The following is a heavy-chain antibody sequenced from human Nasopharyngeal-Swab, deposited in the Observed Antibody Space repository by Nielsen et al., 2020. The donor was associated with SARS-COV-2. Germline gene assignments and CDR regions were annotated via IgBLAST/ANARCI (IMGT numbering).Heavy chain of an antibody. CDR3: ARSEGYCSGGSCLGGYGMDV. CDR2: MNPNSGNT. J-gene: IGHJ6*02. D-gene: IGHD2-15*01. V-gene: IGHV1-8*01. Sequence: ASVKVSCKASGYTFTSYDINWVRQATGQGLEWMGWMNPNSGNTGYAQKFQGRVTMTRNTSISTAYMELSSLRSDDTAVYYCARSEGYCSGGSCLGGYGMDVWGQGTTVTVSS. CDR1: GYTFTSYD.